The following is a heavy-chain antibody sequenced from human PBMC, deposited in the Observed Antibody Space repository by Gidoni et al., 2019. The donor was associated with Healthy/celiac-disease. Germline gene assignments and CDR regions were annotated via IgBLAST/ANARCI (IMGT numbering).Heavy chain of an antibody. CDR1: GFTFSSYA. CDR3: AKDEYSSSPGDY. J-gene: IGHJ4*02. Sequence: EVQLFESGGGLVQPGGSLRPSCAASGFTFSSYAMSWVRQAPGKGLEWVSAISGSGGSTYCADSVKGRFTISRDNSKNALYLQMNSLRAEDTAVYYCAKDEYSSSPGDYWGQGTLVTVSS. V-gene: IGHV3-23*01. CDR2: ISGSGGST. D-gene: IGHD6-6*01.